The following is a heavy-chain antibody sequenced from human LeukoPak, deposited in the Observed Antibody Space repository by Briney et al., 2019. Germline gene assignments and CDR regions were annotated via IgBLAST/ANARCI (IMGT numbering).Heavy chain of an antibody. CDR3: ASHRDVDVDY. J-gene: IGHJ4*02. V-gene: IGHV5-51*01. Sequence: GESLKISCKGSGYTITSYWIGWVRQMPGKGLEWMGIIYPDDSDTRYSPSFQGQVTISADKYISTAYLQWSSLKASDTALYHCASHRDVDVDYWGQGTLVTVSS. CDR1: GYTITSYW. D-gene: IGHD5-24*01. CDR2: IYPDDSDT.